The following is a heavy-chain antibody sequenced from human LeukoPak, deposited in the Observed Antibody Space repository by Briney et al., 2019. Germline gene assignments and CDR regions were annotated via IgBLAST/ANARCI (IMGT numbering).Heavy chain of an antibody. D-gene: IGHD1-7*01. Sequence: ASVKVSCKASGFSFSVYHVHWVRQAPGQGLEWMGAINADTGGTDYAQKFQGRVTLTRGTSISTAYMELRRLRSDDTAVYYCARDPTNGTPDPYDIWGQGTMVTVSS. CDR1: GFSFSVYH. CDR2: INADTGGT. J-gene: IGHJ3*02. CDR3: ARDPTNGTPDPYDI. V-gene: IGHV1-2*02.